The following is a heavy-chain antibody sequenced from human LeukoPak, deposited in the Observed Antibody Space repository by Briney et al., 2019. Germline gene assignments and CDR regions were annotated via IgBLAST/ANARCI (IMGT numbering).Heavy chain of an antibody. J-gene: IGHJ4*02. CDR2: ISYDGRDE. Sequence: GRSLRLSCAASGFSFGDYAMHWVRQAPGKGLEWVALISYDGRDEYYADSVKGRFTISRDNPKNTVSLQMNSLGPEDTAVYYCAREDRGWYPAYWGQGTLVTVSS. CDR3: AREDRGWYPAY. CDR1: GFSFGDYA. V-gene: IGHV3-30*04. D-gene: IGHD6-19*01.